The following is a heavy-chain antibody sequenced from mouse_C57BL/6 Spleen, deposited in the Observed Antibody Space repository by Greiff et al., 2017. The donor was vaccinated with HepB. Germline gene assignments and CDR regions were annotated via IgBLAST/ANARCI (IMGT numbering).Heavy chain of an antibody. CDR3: AREVYYGNYGYFDV. CDR2: INYDGSST. D-gene: IGHD2-1*01. J-gene: IGHJ1*03. CDR1: GFTFSDYY. Sequence: DVHLVESEGGLVQPGSSMKLSCTASGFTFSDYYMAWVRQVPEKGLEWVANINYDGSSTYYLDSLKSRFIISRDNAKNILYLQMSSLKSEDTATYYCAREVYYGNYGYFDVWGTGTTVTVSS. V-gene: IGHV5-16*01.